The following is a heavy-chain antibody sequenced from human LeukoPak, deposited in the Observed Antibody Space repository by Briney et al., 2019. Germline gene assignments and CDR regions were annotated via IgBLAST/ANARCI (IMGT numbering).Heavy chain of an antibody. CDR1: GFTFSSYA. Sequence: GGSLRLSCAASGFTFSSYAMHWVRQAPGKGLEWVAVISYDGSNKYYAASVKGRFTISRDNSKNTLYLQMNSLRAEDTAVYYCARVLMVGGRFDYWGQGTLVTVSS. D-gene: IGHD2-8*01. V-gene: IGHV3-30*04. CDR3: ARVLMVGGRFDY. CDR2: ISYDGSNK. J-gene: IGHJ4*02.